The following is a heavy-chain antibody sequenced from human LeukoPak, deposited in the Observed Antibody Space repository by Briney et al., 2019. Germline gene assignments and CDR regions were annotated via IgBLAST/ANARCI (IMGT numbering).Heavy chain of an antibody. CDR1: GFTFSSYA. V-gene: IGHV3-30-3*01. CDR3: AKGKVWTTRGYFDY. D-gene: IGHD3/OR15-3a*01. Sequence: GGSLRLSCAASGFTFSSYAMHWVRQAPGKGLEWVAVISYDGSNKYYADSVKGRFTISRDNSKNTLYLQMNSLRAEDTAVYYCAKGKVWTTRGYFDYWGQGTLVTVSS. CDR2: ISYDGSNK. J-gene: IGHJ4*02.